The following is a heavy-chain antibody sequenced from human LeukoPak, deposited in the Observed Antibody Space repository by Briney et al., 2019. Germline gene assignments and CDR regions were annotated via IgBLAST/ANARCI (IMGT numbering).Heavy chain of an antibody. CDR2: INLNSGGT. CDR1: GYTFTGYY. Sequence: ASVKVSCKASGYTFTGYYMHWVRHAPGQGLEWMGWINLNSGGTNYAQTFQGRVTMTRDTSISTAYMELSRLRSDDTAVYYCARDPAVTYYDFWSGYWSYYFDYWGQGTLVTVSS. CDR3: ARDPAVTYYDFWSGYWSYYFDY. V-gene: IGHV1-2*02. J-gene: IGHJ4*02. D-gene: IGHD3-3*01.